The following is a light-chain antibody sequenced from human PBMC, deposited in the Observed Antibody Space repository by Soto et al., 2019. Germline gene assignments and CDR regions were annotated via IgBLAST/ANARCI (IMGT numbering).Light chain of an antibody. Sequence: DIQMTQSPSTLSASVGDRVTITCRASQSISSWLAWYQQRPGKPPKLLIYDASSLESGVPSRFSGSGSGTDFTFTISSLQPEDIATYYCQQYDNLPTFGQGTKVDIK. CDR2: DAS. CDR1: QSISSW. V-gene: IGKV1-5*01. CDR3: QQYDNLPT. J-gene: IGKJ1*01.